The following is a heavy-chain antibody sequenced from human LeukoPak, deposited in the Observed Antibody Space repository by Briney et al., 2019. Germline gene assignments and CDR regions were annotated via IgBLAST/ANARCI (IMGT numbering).Heavy chain of an antibody. D-gene: IGHD3-22*01. CDR2: ISGSGGST. CDR3: AKSQLYYYDSSGYAPVAFDI. Sequence: GGSLRLSCAASGFTFSSYAMSWVRQAPGKGLEWVSAISGSGGSTYYADSVKGRFAISRDNSKNTLYLQMNSLRAEDTAVYYCAKSQLYYYDSSGYAPVAFDIWGQGTMVTVSS. J-gene: IGHJ3*02. V-gene: IGHV3-23*01. CDR1: GFTFSSYA.